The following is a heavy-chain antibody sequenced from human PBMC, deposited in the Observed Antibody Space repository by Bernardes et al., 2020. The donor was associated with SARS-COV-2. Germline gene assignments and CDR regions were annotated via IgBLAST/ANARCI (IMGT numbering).Heavy chain of an antibody. CDR3: AIGNGYNYALDS. D-gene: IGHD5-12*01. CDR2: IIPIFASP. CDR1: GGTFNSSP. V-gene: IGHV1-69*13. J-gene: IGHJ5*01. Sequence: SVKVSCKASGGTFNSSPISWVRQAPGQGFEWMGAIIPIFASPKFAQKFQGRVTIAADLSTTTAFMDLTSLRSEDTAVYYCAIGNGYNYALDSWGQGTLVTVSS.